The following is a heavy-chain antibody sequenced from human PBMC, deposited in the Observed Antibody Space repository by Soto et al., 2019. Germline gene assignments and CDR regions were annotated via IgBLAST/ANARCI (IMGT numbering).Heavy chain of an antibody. CDR3: AKDRGTRSSSYFDY. CDR1: GFTFSSYG. J-gene: IGHJ4*02. Sequence: PGGSLRLSCAASGFTFSSYGMHWVRQAPGKGLEWVAVISYDGSNKYYADSVKGRFTISRDNSKNTLYLQMNGLRAEDTAVYYCAKDRGTRSSSYFDYWGQGTLVTVSS. V-gene: IGHV3-30*18. D-gene: IGHD6-6*01. CDR2: ISYDGSNK.